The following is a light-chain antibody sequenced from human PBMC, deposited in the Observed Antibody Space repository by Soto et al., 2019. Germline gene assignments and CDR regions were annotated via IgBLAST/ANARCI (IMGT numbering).Light chain of an antibody. Sequence: EIVMTQSPATLSVSPGESVTLSCRASQLFSSNLACYQRRPGQAPRLLIYGSSTRATGVPPRFSGSASGTEFTLTISSLQSEDFGVYYCQQYNDWPRTFGQGTRLEIK. CDR2: GSS. J-gene: IGKJ5*01. V-gene: IGKV3-15*01. CDR3: QQYNDWPRT. CDR1: QLFSSN.